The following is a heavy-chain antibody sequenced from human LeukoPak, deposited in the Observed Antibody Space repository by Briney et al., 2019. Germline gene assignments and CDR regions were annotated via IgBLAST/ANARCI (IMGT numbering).Heavy chain of an antibody. J-gene: IGHJ6*04. CDR1: GYSISSGYY. CDR3: ATRPFYYYRMDV. V-gene: IGHV4-38-2*01. CDR2: IYHSGST. D-gene: IGHD6-6*01. Sequence: KPSETLSLTCAVSGYSISSGYYWGWIRQPPGKGLEWIGSIYHSGSTYYNPSLKSRVTISVDTSKNQFSLKLSSVTAADTAVYYCATRPFYYYRMDVWGKGTTVTVSS.